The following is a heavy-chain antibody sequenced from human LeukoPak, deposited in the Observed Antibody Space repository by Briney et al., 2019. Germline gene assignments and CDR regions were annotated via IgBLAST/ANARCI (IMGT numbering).Heavy chain of an antibody. CDR2: IYHSGST. CDR3: ARDSYGSGSYPKRWFDP. CDR1: GYSISSGYY. Sequence: SETLSLTCTVSGYSISSGYYWGWIRQPPGKGLEWIGSIYHSGSTYYNPSLKSRVTISVDTSKNQFSLKLSSVTAADTAVYYCARDSYGSGSYPKRWFDPWGQGTLVTVSS. D-gene: IGHD3-10*01. V-gene: IGHV4-38-2*02. J-gene: IGHJ5*02.